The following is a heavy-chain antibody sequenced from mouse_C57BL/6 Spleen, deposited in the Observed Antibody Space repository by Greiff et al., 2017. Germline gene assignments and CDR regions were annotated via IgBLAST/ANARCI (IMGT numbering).Heavy chain of an antibody. CDR2: IRNKANGYTT. D-gene: IGHD6-1*01. CDR1: GFTFTDYY. CDR3: ARYIKGRDAMDY. J-gene: IGHJ4*01. Sequence: EVHLVESGGGLVQPGGSLSLSCAASGFTFTDYYMSWVRQPPGKALEWLGFIRNKANGYTTEYSASVKGRFTISRDNSQSILYLQMNALRAEDSATYYCARYIKGRDAMDYWGQGTSVTVSS. V-gene: IGHV7-3*01.